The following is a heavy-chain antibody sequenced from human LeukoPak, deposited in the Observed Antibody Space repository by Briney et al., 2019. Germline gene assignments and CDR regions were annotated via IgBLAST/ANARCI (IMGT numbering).Heavy chain of an antibody. Sequence: GGSLRLSCAASGFTFSSYAMSWVRQAPGKGLEWVSAVSSDGINTYYTDSLKGRFTISRDNSKNTVFLQMHSLTAEDTAVYYCAKPFGFLEWLYGGYFDSWGQGTLVTVSS. CDR2: VSSDGINT. V-gene: IGHV3-23*01. CDR1: GFTFSSYA. D-gene: IGHD3-3*01. CDR3: AKPFGFLEWLYGGYFDS. J-gene: IGHJ4*02.